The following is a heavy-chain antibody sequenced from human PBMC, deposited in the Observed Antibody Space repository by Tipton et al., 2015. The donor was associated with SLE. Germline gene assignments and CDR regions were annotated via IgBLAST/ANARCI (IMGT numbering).Heavy chain of an antibody. Sequence: TLSLTCTVSGGSVSSGSYYWSWVRQPPGKGLEWIGYIYYSGSTNYNPSLKSRVTISVDTSKNQFSLKLSSVTAADTDVYYCARQEIDYSSSRAFDYLGKGTLVTVSS. V-gene: IGHV4-61*01. CDR2: IYYSGST. CDR1: GGSVSSGSYY. J-gene: IGHJ4*02. CDR3: ARQEIDYSSSRAFDY. D-gene: IGHD6-13*01.